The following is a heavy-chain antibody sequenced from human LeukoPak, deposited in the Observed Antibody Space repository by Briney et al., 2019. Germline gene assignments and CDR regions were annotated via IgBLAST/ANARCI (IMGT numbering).Heavy chain of an antibody. CDR2: ITNSGNSK. CDR1: EFTFSSYS. Sequence: GGSLRLSCAASEFTFSSYSMNWVRQAPGKGLEWVSYITNSGNSKSYADSVKGRFTISRDNTKNSLYLQMNGLRAEDTAVYYCASTRSSSYLTFDYWGQGILVTVSS. J-gene: IGHJ4*02. D-gene: IGHD3-22*01. CDR3: ASTRSSSYLTFDY. V-gene: IGHV3-48*01.